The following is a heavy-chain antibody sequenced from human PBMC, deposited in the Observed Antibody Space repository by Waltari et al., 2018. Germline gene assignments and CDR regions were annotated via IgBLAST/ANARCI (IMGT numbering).Heavy chain of an antibody. D-gene: IGHD6-13*01. V-gene: IGHV1-69*13. CDR2: IIPIVGTA. J-gene: IGHJ6*02. CDR1: GGTFSSYA. Sequence: QVQLVQSGAEVKKPGSSVKVSCKASGGTFSSYAISWVRQAPGQGLEWMGGIIPIVGTANYEQKFQGRVTITADESTSTAYMELSSLRSEDTAVYYCAREQQQLATSDYYYGMDVWGQGTTVTVSS. CDR3: AREQQQLATSDYYYGMDV.